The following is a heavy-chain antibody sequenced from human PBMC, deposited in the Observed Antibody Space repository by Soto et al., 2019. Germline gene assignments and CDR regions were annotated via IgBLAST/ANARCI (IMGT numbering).Heavy chain of an antibody. CDR3: ARQRTMALLY. J-gene: IGHJ4*02. CDR2: IIPIFGTA. V-gene: IGHV1-69*06. Sequence: QVQVMQSGAEVKKPGSSVKVSCKASGGIFTNYGISWVRQAPGQGLEWMGEIIPIFGTANYAQKFQGRVTITADKSTSTAYMEVSSLRSEDTAVYYCARQRTMALLYWGQGTLVTVSS. CDR1: GGIFTNYG. D-gene: IGHD3-10*01.